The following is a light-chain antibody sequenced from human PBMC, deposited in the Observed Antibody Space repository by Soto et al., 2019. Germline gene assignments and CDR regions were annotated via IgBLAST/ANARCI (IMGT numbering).Light chain of an antibody. V-gene: IGKV1-5*03. J-gene: IGKJ4*01. CDR2: DAS. CDR3: QQYNRYSVH. CDR1: QSISNW. Sequence: DFQLTQSPSTLSASVGDRVTITCRASQSISNWLVWYQQKPGKAPKFLIYDASTLETGVPSRFSGSGYGTEFTLTIGSLLPDDFATYYCQQYNRYSVHFGGGTKVEMK.